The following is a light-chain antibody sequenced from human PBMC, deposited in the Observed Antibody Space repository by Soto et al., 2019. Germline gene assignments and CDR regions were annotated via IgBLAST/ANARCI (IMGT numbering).Light chain of an antibody. Sequence: ENVLTQSPATLSLSPGDRATLSCRASQSVSSNLAWYQQKPGQAPRLLIYGASTRATGIPARFSGSGSGTEFTLTISSLQSEDFAVYYCQQCDNWPRTFGQGTKVDIK. V-gene: IGKV3-15*01. CDR1: QSVSSN. CDR3: QQCDNWPRT. CDR2: GAS. J-gene: IGKJ2*01.